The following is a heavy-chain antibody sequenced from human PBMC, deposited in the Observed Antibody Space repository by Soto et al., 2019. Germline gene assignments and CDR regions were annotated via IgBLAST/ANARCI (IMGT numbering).Heavy chain of an antibody. J-gene: IGHJ4*02. CDR3: VRYCSTTLCNGVATRTFDY. CDR2: ISSSGNTV. Sequence: PGGYLRHSCAASRFTFSTYEMNWVRQAPGKGLEWVSYISSSGNTVYYADSVKGRFTISRDNTRNSLYLQMNSLRGEDTALYYCVRYCSTTLCNGVATRTFDYWGQGTLVTVSS. D-gene: IGHD2-2*01. V-gene: IGHV3-48*03. CDR1: RFTFSTYE.